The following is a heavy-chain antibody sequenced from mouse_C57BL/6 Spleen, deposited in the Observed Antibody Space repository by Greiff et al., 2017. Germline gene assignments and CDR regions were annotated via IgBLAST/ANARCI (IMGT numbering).Heavy chain of an antibody. V-gene: IGHV1-74*01. CDR1: GYTFTSYW. J-gene: IGHJ4*01. CDR3: AMFGLYYKDWMDY. D-gene: IGHD2-1*01. CDR2: IHPSDSDT. Sequence: VQLQQPGAELVKPGASVQVSCKASGYTFTSYWMHWVKQRPGQGLEWIGRIHPSDSDTNYNQKFKGKAPLTVDKSSSTAYMQLSSPTSEDSAVYYCAMFGLYYKDWMDYWGQGTSVTVSS.